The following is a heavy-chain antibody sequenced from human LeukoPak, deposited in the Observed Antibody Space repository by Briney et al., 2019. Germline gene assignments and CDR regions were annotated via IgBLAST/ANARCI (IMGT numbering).Heavy chain of an antibody. J-gene: IGHJ3*02. CDR3: ARDSGIYRDGFDI. CDR1: GYSFTAYY. D-gene: IGHD1-26*01. CDR2: INPNSGGT. Sequence: EASVKVSCKASGYSFTAYYMHWVRQAPGQGLEWMGWINPNSGGTNYAQKFQGRVTMTRDTSITTAYTELSRLRSDDTAVYYCARDSGIYRDGFDIWGQGTMVTVSS. V-gene: IGHV1-2*02.